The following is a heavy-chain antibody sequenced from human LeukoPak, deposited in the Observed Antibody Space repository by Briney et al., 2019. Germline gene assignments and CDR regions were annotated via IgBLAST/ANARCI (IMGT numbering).Heavy chain of an antibody. CDR2: IYTSGST. Sequence: SETLSLTCTVSGGSTGNFFWSWIRQPAGKGLEWIGRIYTSGSTNYNPSLRSRVTVSVDTSKNQISLNLRSVTAADTAVYYCARDRVVRGVDPPDLWGRGTLVTVSS. J-gene: IGHJ2*01. V-gene: IGHV4-4*07. D-gene: IGHD3-10*01. CDR1: GGSTGNFF. CDR3: ARDRVVRGVDPPDL.